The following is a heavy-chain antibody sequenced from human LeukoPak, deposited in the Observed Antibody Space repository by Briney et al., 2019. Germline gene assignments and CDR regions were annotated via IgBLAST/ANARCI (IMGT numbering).Heavy chain of an antibody. CDR3: AKDSSWLPLKFDY. V-gene: IGHV3-66*01. Sequence: GGSLRLSCAASGFIVSTNYMSWVRQAPGKGLEWVSVLYSGGTTYYADSVKGRFTISRDNSKNTLYLQMNSLRAVDTAVYYCAKDSSWLPLKFDYWGQGTLVTVST. CDR1: GFIVSTNY. CDR2: LYSGGTT. D-gene: IGHD5-24*01. J-gene: IGHJ4*02.